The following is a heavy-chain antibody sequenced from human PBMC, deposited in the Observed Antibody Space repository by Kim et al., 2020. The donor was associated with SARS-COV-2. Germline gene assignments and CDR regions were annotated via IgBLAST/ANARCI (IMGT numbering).Heavy chain of an antibody. CDR2: IYHSGST. Sequence: SETLSLTCAVSGGSISSSNWWSWVRQPPGKGLEWIGEIYHSGSTNYNPSLKSRVTISVDKSKNQFSLKLSFVTAADTAGYYCARDPYYDILTGYYSRGFDPWGQGTLVTVSS. CDR3: ARDPYYDILTGYYSRGFDP. D-gene: IGHD3-9*01. CDR1: GGSISSSNW. J-gene: IGHJ5*02. V-gene: IGHV4-4*02.